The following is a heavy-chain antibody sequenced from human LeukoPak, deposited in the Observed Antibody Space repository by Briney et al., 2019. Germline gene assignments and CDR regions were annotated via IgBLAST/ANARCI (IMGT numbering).Heavy chain of an antibody. CDR1: GLTFSSYG. CDR2: IKQDGSEK. D-gene: IGHD6-13*01. CDR3: ARGVAAAGTAYYYYYMDV. Sequence: HTGGSLRLSCAASGLTFSSYGMHWVRQAPGKGLEWVANIKQDGSEKYYVDSVKGRFTISRDNAKNSLYLQMNSLRAEDTAVYYCARGVAAAGTAYYYYYMDVWGKGTTVTISS. V-gene: IGHV3-7*01. J-gene: IGHJ6*03.